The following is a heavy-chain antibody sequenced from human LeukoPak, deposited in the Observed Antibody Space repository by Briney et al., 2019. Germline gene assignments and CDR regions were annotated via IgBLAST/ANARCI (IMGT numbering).Heavy chain of an antibody. D-gene: IGHD6-13*01. Sequence: PGRSLRLSCAASGFTFSSYGMHWVRQAPGKGLEWVAVIWYDGSNKYYADSVKGRFTISRDNSKNTLYLQMNSLRAEDTAVYYCAKDLHSSSWHYYFDYWGQGTLVTVSS. V-gene: IGHV3-33*06. CDR2: IWYDGSNK. CDR3: AKDLHSSSWHYYFDY. CDR1: GFTFSSYG. J-gene: IGHJ4*02.